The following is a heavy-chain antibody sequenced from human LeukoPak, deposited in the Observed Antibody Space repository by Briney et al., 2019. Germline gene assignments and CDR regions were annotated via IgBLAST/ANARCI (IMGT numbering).Heavy chain of an antibody. D-gene: IGHD2-2*01. V-gene: IGHV4-38-2*02. CDR1: GYSISSGYY. J-gene: IGHJ5*02. CDR3: ARIPAAILSNWFDP. Sequence: KSSETLSLTCTVSGYSISSGYYWGWIRQPPGKGLEWIGSIYHSGSTYYNPSLKSRVTISVDTSKNQFSLKLSSVTAADTAVYYCARIPAAILSNWFDPWGQGTLVTVSS. CDR2: IYHSGST.